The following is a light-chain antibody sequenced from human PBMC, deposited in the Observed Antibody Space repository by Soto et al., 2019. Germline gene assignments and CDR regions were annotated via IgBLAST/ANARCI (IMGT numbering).Light chain of an antibody. CDR2: GAS. Sequence: EIVLTQSPGTLSLSPGERATLSCRASQSVSSSYPAWYQQKPGQAPRLLTYGASSRATGIPDRFSGSGSGTDFTLTISRLEPEDFAVYFYQQYGSSPPWTFGQGTKVDI. J-gene: IGKJ1*01. CDR1: QSVSSSY. V-gene: IGKV3-20*01. CDR3: QQYGSSPPWT.